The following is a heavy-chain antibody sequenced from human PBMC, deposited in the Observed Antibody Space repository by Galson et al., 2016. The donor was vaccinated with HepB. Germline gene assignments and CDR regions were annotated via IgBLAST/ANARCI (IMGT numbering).Heavy chain of an antibody. CDR3: GRTTFSDRTSGDDY. Sequence: SLRLSCAASGSTFSRHWMTWVRQAPGKGLEGVALINEDGSAQYYVDSARGRFTISRDNAKASLYLQIHSLRVDDTGVYYCGRTTFSDRTSGDDYWGQGAVVTVSS. CDR2: INEDGSAQ. V-gene: IGHV3-7*01. D-gene: IGHD1-26*01. J-gene: IGHJ4*02. CDR1: GSTFSRHW.